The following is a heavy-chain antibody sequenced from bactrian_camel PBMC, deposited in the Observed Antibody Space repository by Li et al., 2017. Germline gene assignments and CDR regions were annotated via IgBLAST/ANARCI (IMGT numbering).Heavy chain of an antibody. V-gene: IGHV3S53*01. D-gene: IGHD3*01. Sequence: HVQLVESGGGSVQSGGSLRLSCLASGYTYVAYCMGWYRQAPGKEREEVAGIDVNGVTTYPDSVKGRFTISRVGDGNTLLLQMYSLKAEDTAMYYCAADPCCSGSRCSQSLVYWGQGTQVTVS. J-gene: IGHJ4*01. CDR3: AADPCCSGSRCSQSLVY. CDR2: IDVNGVT. CDR1: GYTYVAYC.